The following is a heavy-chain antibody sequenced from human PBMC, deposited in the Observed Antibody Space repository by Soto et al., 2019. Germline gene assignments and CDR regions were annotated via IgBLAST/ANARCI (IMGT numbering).Heavy chain of an antibody. CDR1: GFTFSSYG. V-gene: IGHV3-30*18. J-gene: IGHJ4*02. D-gene: IGHD3-22*01. Sequence: GGSLRLSCAASGFTFSSYGMHWVRQAPGKGLEWVAVISYDGSNKYYADSVKGRFTISRDNSKNTLYLQMNSLRAEDTTVYYCAKASGYYPYCFDYWGQGTLVAVSS. CDR2: ISYDGSNK. CDR3: AKASGYYPYCFDY.